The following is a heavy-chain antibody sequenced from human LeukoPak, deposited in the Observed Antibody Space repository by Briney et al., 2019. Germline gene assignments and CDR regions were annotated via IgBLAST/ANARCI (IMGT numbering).Heavy chain of an antibody. J-gene: IGHJ4*02. Sequence: GGSLRLPCAASGFTFSSYSMNWVRQAPGKGLEWVSSISSSSSYIYYADSVKGRFTISRDNANNSLYLQLNSLRAEDMGVYYCARGNNRREDYWGQGTLVTVSS. CDR2: ISSSSSYI. CDR3: ARGNNRREDY. CDR1: GFTFSSYS. D-gene: IGHD1-14*01. V-gene: IGHV3-21*01.